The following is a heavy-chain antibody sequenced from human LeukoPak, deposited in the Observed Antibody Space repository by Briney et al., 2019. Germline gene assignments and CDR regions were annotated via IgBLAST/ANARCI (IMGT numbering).Heavy chain of an antibody. CDR2: INHSGST. CDR1: GGSFSGYY. J-gene: IGHJ5*02. V-gene: IGHV4-34*01. D-gene: IGHD3-10*01. CDR3: ARVRELWFGELDSRPNWFDP. Sequence: SETLSLTRAVYGGSFSGYYWSWIRQPPGKGLEWIGEINHSGSTNYNPSLKSRVTISVDTSKNQFSLKLSSVTAADTAVYYCARVRELWFGELDSRPNWFDPWGQGTLVTVSS.